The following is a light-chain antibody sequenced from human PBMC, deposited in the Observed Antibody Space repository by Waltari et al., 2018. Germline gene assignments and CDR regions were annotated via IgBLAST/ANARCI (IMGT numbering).Light chain of an antibody. J-gene: IGKJ4*01. Sequence: EIVLTQSPATLSLSPGERDTLSCRASQSVRSLLAWYQQKPGQAPRLLIYDAANRAAGVPARFSGSGSGTDFTLTISSLGPEDFAVYYCQQRSSWPLTFGGGTKVEIK. V-gene: IGKV3-11*01. CDR1: QSVRSL. CDR3: QQRSSWPLT. CDR2: DAA.